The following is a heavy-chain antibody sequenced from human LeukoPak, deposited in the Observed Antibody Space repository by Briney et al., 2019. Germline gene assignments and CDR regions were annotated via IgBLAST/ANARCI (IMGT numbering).Heavy chain of an antibody. D-gene: IGHD3-3*01. V-gene: IGHV1-69*05. CDR1: GGTFSSYA. Sequence: GASVKVSCKASGGTFSSYAISWVRQAPGQGLEWMGGIIPIFGTANYAQKFQGRVTMTTDTSTSTAYMELRSLRSDDTAVYYCARDPEEYDFWSGYYISYFDYWGQGTLVTVSS. CDR3: ARDPEEYDFWSGYYISYFDY. J-gene: IGHJ4*02. CDR2: IIPIFGTA.